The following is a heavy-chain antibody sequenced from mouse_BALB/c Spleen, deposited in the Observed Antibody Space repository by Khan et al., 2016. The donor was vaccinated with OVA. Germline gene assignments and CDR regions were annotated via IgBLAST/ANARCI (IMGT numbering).Heavy chain of an antibody. CDR1: GYIFPSYW. Sequence: QVQLKESGGDLVRPGASVKLSCKTSGYIFPSYWIHWVKQRSGQGLEWIARIYPGTGSTYYNEKFKGKATLTADNSSSTAYMQLSSLKSEDSSVYRCARGRGYGKGFAYGGQGKRVTV. V-gene: IGHV1-76*01. D-gene: IGHD2-1*01. CDR3: ARGRGYGKGFAY. CDR2: IYPGTGST. J-gene: IGHJ3*01.